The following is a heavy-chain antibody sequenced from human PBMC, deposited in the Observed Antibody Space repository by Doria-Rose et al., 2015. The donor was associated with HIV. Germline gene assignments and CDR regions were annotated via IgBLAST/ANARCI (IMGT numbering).Heavy chain of an antibody. V-gene: IGHV2-26*01. CDR3: ARIKSSRWYHKYYFDF. D-gene: IGHD6-13*01. J-gene: IGHJ4*02. CDR2: IFSDDER. Sequence: SGPVLVKPTETLTPTCTVSGVSLSSPGMGVSWIRQPPGKALEWLATIFSDDERSYKTSLKGRLTISRGTSKSQVVLTMTDMDPVDTATYYCARIKSSRWYHKYYFDFWGQGTLVIVSA. CDR1: GVSLSSPGMG.